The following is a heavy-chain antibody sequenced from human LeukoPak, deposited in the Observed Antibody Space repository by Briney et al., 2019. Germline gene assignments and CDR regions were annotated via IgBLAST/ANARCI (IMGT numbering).Heavy chain of an antibody. CDR3: ARAPTDYYYDSSGYQPHYYYYGMDV. D-gene: IGHD3-22*01. CDR1: GGSISSSNW. J-gene: IGHJ6*02. Sequence: SGTLSLTCAVSGGSISSSNWWSWVRQPPGKGLEWIGEIYHSGSTNYNPSLKSRVTISVDKSKNQFSLKLSSVTAADTAVYYCARAPTDYYYDSSGYQPHYYYYGMDVWGQGTTVTVSS. CDR2: IYHSGST. V-gene: IGHV4-4*02.